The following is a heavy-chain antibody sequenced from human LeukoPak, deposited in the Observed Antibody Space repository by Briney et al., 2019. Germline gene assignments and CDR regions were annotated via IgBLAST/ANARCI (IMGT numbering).Heavy chain of an antibody. CDR1: GGSISSYY. CDR2: IYYSGST. Sequence: PSETLSLTCTVSGGSISSYYWSWIRQPPGKGLEWIGYIYYSGSTNYNPSLKSRVTISVDTSKNQFSLKLSSVTAADTAVYYCARHGYYYDSSGTNAFDIWGQGTMVTVSS. D-gene: IGHD3-22*01. CDR3: ARHGYYYDSSGTNAFDI. J-gene: IGHJ3*02. V-gene: IGHV4-59*08.